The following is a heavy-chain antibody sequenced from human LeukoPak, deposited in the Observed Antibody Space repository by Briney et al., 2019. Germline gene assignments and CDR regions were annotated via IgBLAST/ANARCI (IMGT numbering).Heavy chain of an antibody. D-gene: IGHD7-27*01. CDR1: GFTFSDYY. V-gene: IGHV3-11*01. Sequence: GGSLRLSCAASGFTFSDYYMSWIRQAPGKGLEWVSYISNSGNTIYYADSVKGRFTISRDNSKNTVYLQMNSLRVEDTAVYYCAKDQNWEGGYWGQGTLVTVSS. CDR2: ISNSGNTI. CDR3: AKDQNWEGGY. J-gene: IGHJ4*02.